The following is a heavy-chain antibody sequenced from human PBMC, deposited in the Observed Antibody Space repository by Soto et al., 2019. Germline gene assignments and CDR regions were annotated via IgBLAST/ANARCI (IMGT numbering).Heavy chain of an antibody. CDR2: IYWDDDK. J-gene: IGHJ3*01. Sequence: QITLKESGPTLVEPTQTLTLTCTFSGFSLSTDGVGVGWIRQPPGKALEWLALIYWDDDKRYSPSLKTRLTITKDTSKNQVVLTMTNMDPVDTATYYCAHAYGGTSWPNDAFDVWGQGTVVTVSS. D-gene: IGHD2-2*01. V-gene: IGHV2-5*02. CDR3: AHAYGGTSWPNDAFDV. CDR1: GFSLSTDGVG.